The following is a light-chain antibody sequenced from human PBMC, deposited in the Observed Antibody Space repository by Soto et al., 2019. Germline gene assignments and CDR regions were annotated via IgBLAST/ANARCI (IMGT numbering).Light chain of an antibody. V-gene: IGKV1-5*03. Sequence: DIQMTQSPSTLSGSVGYRFTITCRSSQTISSWLAWYQQKPGKAPKLLIYKASTLKSGVPSRFSGSGSGTEFTLTISSLQPDDFATYYCQQYNSYWTFGQGTKVDI. CDR2: KAS. CDR1: QTISSW. CDR3: QQYNSYWT. J-gene: IGKJ1*01.